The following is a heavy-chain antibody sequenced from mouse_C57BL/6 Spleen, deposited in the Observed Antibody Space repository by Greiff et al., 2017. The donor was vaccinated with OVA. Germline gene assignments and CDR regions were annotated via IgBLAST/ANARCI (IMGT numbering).Heavy chain of an antibody. V-gene: IGHV5-6*01. J-gene: IGHJ2*01. CDR3: AREGAFDY. CDR1: GFTFSSYG. Sequence: EVMLVESGGDLVKPGGSLKLSCAASGFTFSSYGMSWVRQTPDKRLEWVATISSGGSYTYYPDSVKGRFTISRDNAQNTLYLQMCSLKSEDTAMYYCAREGAFDYWGQGTTLTVSS. CDR2: ISSGGSYT.